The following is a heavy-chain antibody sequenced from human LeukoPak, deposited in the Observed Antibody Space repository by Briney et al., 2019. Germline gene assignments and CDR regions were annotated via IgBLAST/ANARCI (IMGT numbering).Heavy chain of an antibody. D-gene: IGHD6-13*01. Sequence: GGSLRLSCAASGFTFDDYAMRWVRQAPGKGLEWVSGISWNSGSIGYADSVKGRFTISRDNAKNSLYLQMNSLRAEDMALYYCAKSYSSSWYGAFDIWGQGTMVTVSS. CDR2: ISWNSGSI. V-gene: IGHV3-9*03. CDR3: AKSYSSSWYGAFDI. CDR1: GFTFDDYA. J-gene: IGHJ3*02.